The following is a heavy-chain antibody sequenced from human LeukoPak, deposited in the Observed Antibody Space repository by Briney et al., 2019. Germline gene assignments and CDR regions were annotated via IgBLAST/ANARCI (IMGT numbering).Heavy chain of an antibody. CDR3: AKVGPRYCSGGSCSPPSWFDP. V-gene: IGHV3-23*01. CDR1: GFTFSSYA. D-gene: IGHD2-15*01. J-gene: IGHJ5*02. CDR2: ISGSGGTT. Sequence: SGGSLRLFCAASGFTFSSYAMSWVRQAPGKGLEWVSAISGSGGTTYYADSVKGRFTISRDNSKNTLYLQMNSLRAEDTAVYYCAKVGPRYCSGGSCSPPSWFDPWGQGTLVTVSS.